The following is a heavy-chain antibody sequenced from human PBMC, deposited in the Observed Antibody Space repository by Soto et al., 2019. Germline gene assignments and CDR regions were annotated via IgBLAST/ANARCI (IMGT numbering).Heavy chain of an antibody. Sequence: QVQLQQWGAGLLKPSETLSLTCAVYGGSFSGYYWSWIRQPPGKGLEWIGEINHSGSTNYNPSLKSRVTISVDTSKDQFSLKLSSVTAADTAVYYCARRRRKGMDVWGQGTTVTVSS. CDR3: ARRRRKGMDV. V-gene: IGHV4-34*01. J-gene: IGHJ6*02. CDR1: GGSFSGYY. CDR2: INHSGST.